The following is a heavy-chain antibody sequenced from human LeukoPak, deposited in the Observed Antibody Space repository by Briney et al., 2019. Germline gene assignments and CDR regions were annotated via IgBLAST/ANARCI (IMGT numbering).Heavy chain of an antibody. D-gene: IGHD3-22*01. J-gene: IGHJ4*02. Sequence: PGGSLRLSCAVSGFTASTHHMAWVRQAPGKGLEWVSVRQPGNVSYYADSVTGRFTTSTNSSKNTLFLQMRDLRAEDTDLYYCARERDYDTYFDYWGQGTLVIVSS. V-gene: IGHV3-53*01. CDR1: GFTASTHH. CDR3: ARERDYDTYFDY. CDR2: RQPGNVS.